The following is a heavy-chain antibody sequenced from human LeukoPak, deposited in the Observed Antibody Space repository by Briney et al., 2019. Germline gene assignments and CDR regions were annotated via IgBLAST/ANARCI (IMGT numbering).Heavy chain of an antibody. CDR2: ILYGGTNK. CDR1: GFTFNNYG. J-gene: IGHJ3*02. Sequence: GGSLRLSCAASGFTFNNYGMHWVRQAPGKGLEWVALILYGGTNKYYGDSVKGRFTISRDNSKNTLYLQMDSLRAEDTAVYYCARGRFGELSVATFDIWGQGTMVTVSS. CDR3: ARGRFGELSVATFDI. V-gene: IGHV3-33*01. D-gene: IGHD3-10*01.